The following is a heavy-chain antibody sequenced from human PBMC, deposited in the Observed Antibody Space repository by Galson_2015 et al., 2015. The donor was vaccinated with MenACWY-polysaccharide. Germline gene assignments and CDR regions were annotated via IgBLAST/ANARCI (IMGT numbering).Heavy chain of an antibody. CDR3: VRTYSYGYFY. D-gene: IGHD5-18*01. J-gene: IGHJ4*02. CDR2: IYSGGNT. V-gene: IGHV3-53*01. CDR1: GCSVNRKH. Sequence: SQRLSYAASGCSVNRKHMRWVGQAAGKGRAGVSCIYSGGNTCYADSVKGRFTISRDNSKNPLYLQMNSLRAEDTAVYFCVRTYSYGYFYWGQGTLVTVSS.